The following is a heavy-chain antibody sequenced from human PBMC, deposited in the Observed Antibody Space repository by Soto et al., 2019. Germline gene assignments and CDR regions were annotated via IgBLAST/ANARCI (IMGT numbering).Heavy chain of an antibody. CDR1: GYIFTSYT. CDR3: ARGGTWNYVGAFDI. D-gene: IGHD1-7*01. Sequence: QVQLVQSGPEVKKPGASVKLSCKASGYIFTSYTVTWVRQAPGQGLEWMGWVSAYTGETQYAQRFHGTVTMTTNTSASTAYMEMRSLKSDDTAVYYCARGGTWNYVGAFDIWGQGTMVTVSS. CDR2: VSAYTGET. J-gene: IGHJ3*02. V-gene: IGHV1-18*04.